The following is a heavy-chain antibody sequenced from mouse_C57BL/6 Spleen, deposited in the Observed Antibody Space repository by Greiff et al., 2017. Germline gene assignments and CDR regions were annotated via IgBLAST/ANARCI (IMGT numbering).Heavy chain of an antibody. Sequence: VKLQQPGAELVKPGASVKLSCKASGYTFTSYWMHWVKQRPGRGLEWIGRIDPNSGGTKYNEKFKSKATLTVDKPSSTAYMQLSSLTSEASAVYVCAKSSDGSSYDYALDYWGQGTSVTVSA. J-gene: IGHJ4*01. CDR3: AKSSDGSSYDYALDY. D-gene: IGHD1-1*01. CDR1: GYTFTSYW. CDR2: IDPNSGGT. V-gene: IGHV1-72*01.